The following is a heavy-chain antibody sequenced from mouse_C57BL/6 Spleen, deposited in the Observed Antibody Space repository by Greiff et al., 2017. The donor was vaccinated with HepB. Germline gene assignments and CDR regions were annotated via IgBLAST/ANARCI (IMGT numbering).Heavy chain of an antibody. CDR2: INPSNGGT. V-gene: IGHV1-53*01. Sequence: QVQLQQPGTELVKPGASVKLSCKASGYTFTSYWMHWVKQRPGQGLEWIGNINPSNGGTNYNEKFKGKATLTADKSSSTAYMQLSSLTSEDSAVYFCARSGRLRRVGDYWGQGTSVTVSS. J-gene: IGHJ4*01. CDR3: ARSGRLRRVGDY. D-gene: IGHD2-2*01. CDR1: GYTFTSYW.